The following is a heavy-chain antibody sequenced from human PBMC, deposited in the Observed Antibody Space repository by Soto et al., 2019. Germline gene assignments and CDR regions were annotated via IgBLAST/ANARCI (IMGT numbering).Heavy chain of an antibody. CDR2: IYYSGST. CDR3: ARARLWGDDSSGYSRGFDY. CDR1: GGSISSYY. J-gene: IGHJ4*02. D-gene: IGHD3-22*01. Sequence: PSETLSLTCTVSGGSISSYYWSWIRQPPGKGLEWIGYIYYSGSTNYNPSLKSRVTISVDTSKNQFSLKLSSVTAADTAVYYCARARLWGDDSSGYSRGFDYWGQGTLVTVSS. V-gene: IGHV4-59*01.